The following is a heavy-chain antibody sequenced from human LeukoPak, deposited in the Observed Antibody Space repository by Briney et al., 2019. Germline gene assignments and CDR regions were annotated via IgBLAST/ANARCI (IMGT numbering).Heavy chain of an antibody. D-gene: IGHD6-13*01. Sequence: ASVKVSCKASGYTFTSYGISWVRQAPGQGLEWMGWISAYNGNTNYAQKLQGRVTMTTDTSTGTAYMELRSLRSDDTAVYYCASGIAAAGKGGYMDVWGKGTTVTVTS. V-gene: IGHV1-18*01. CDR1: GYTFTSYG. J-gene: IGHJ6*03. CDR3: ASGIAAAGKGGYMDV. CDR2: ISAYNGNT.